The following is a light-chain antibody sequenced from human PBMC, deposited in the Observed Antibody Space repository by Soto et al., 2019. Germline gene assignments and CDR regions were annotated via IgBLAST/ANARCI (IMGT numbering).Light chain of an antibody. CDR3: CSYAGSYSYV. CDR2: DVS. Sequence: QSVLTQPRSVSGSPGQSVTISCTGTSSDVGDYNYVSWYQQHPGKAPKLMIYDVSKRPSGVPDRFSGSKSGNTASLTISGLQAEDEADYYCCSYAGSYSYVFGTGNKVTVL. J-gene: IGLJ1*01. V-gene: IGLV2-11*01. CDR1: SSDVGDYNY.